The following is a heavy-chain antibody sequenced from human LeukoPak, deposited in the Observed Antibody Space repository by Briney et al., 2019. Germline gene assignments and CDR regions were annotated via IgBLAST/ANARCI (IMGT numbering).Heavy chain of an antibody. D-gene: IGHD3-10*01. V-gene: IGHV4-34*01. CDR2: INAGGRT. J-gene: IGHJ5*02. CDR3: ARRPYGLIRGVGGPTGHWFDT. CDR1: GGSSSPYY. Sequence: SETLSLTCAFYGGSSSPYYCSWIRQSPGKGLQWIGEINAGGRTDYNPALKSRVTMSVDSSENQFSLNLASVTAADTAIYYCARRPYGLIRGVGGPTGHWFDTWGQGTLVSVSS.